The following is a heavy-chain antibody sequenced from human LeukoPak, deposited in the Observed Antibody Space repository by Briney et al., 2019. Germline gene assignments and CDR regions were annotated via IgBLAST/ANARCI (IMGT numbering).Heavy chain of an antibody. CDR2: IWYDGSNK. D-gene: IGHD6-13*01. J-gene: IGHJ6*02. CDR3: AREAAAEDYYYGMDV. CDR1: GFTFSSYG. Sequence: PGGSLRLSCAASGFTFSSYGMHWVRQAPGKGLEGVAVIWYDGSNKYYADSVKGRFTISRDNSKNTLYLQMNSLRAEDTAVYYCAREAAAEDYYYGMDVWGQGTTVTVSS. V-gene: IGHV3-33*08.